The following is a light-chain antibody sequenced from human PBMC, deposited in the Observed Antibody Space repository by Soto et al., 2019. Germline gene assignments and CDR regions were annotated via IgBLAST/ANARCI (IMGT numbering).Light chain of an antibody. CDR1: SSNIGAGFN. J-gene: IGLJ1*01. V-gene: IGLV1-40*01. Sequence: QAVVTQPPSVSGAPGQRVTISCTGSSSNIGAGFNVHWYQQLPETAPKLLIFNNNNRPSGVPDRFSGSNSGTSASLAITGLQAGDEADYYCQSYDSSLSDDVFGHGTKVTVL. CDR3: QSYDSSLSDDV. CDR2: NNN.